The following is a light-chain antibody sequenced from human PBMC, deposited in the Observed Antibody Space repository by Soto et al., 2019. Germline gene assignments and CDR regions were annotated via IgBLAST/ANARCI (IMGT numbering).Light chain of an antibody. CDR3: SSYTRSSTPSV. CDR1: ISDFGGYNY. J-gene: IGLJ1*01. Sequence: QSLLTQPASVSGSPGQSITISCTGTISDFGGYNYVSWYQQHPGKAPQLLMYEVSNRPSGVSNRFSGSKSGNTASLTIPALHAEEEADYSCSSYTRSSTPSVSGTGTTVTVL. V-gene: IGLV2-14*01. CDR2: EVS.